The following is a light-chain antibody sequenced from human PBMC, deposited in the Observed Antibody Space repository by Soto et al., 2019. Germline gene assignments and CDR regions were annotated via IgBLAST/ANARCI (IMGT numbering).Light chain of an antibody. J-gene: IGLJ2*01. Sequence: QSVLTRPPSASGTPGQRVTISCSGSSSNIGGNIVNWYQQLPGTAPKLLIHSNNQRPSGVPDRFSGSKSGTSASLAISGLQSEDEADYYCAAWDDSLNGVVFGGGTQLTVL. CDR2: SNN. CDR1: SSNIGGNI. CDR3: AAWDDSLNGVV. V-gene: IGLV1-44*01.